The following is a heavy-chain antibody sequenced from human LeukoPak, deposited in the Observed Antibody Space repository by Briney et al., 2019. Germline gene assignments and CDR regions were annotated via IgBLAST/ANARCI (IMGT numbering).Heavy chain of an antibody. Sequence: GGSLRLSCAPSGFTFSSYDMSWVRHAPGRGLEWVSAISESGGDPYYAAALKGRFTTSRDNSKNTLYLQMNSLRAEDTAVYYCAKWFMITFGGVIVTSPYFAYWGQGTLVTVSS. D-gene: IGHD3-16*02. CDR1: GFTFSSYD. CDR2: ISESGGDP. V-gene: IGHV3-23*01. J-gene: IGHJ4*02. CDR3: AKWFMITFGGVIVTSPYFAY.